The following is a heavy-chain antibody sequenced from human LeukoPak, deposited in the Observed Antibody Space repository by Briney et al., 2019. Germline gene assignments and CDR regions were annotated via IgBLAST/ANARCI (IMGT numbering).Heavy chain of an antibody. V-gene: IGHV3-33*06. Sequence: PGGSLRLSCAASGFTFSSYGMPWVRQAPGKGLEWVAVIWYDGSNKYYADSVKGRFTISRDNSKNTLYLQMNSLRAEDTAVYYCAKDIAARRGPDYWGQGTLVTVSS. D-gene: IGHD6-6*01. CDR3: AKDIAARRGPDY. CDR1: GFTFSSYG. J-gene: IGHJ4*02. CDR2: IWYDGSNK.